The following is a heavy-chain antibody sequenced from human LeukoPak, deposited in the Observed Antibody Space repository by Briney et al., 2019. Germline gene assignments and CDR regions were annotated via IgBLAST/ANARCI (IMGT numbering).Heavy chain of an antibody. Sequence: GGSQRLSCEGSGFPFATYWMAWFRQAPGKGLEWVASIKHDGREEHYVDSIKGRFTISRDNGKNSVYLQMKNLRVEDTAMYYCSREFHPWGQGTLVIVSS. V-gene: IGHV3-7*01. CDR3: SREFHP. CDR1: GFPFATYW. J-gene: IGHJ5*02. CDR2: IKHDGREE.